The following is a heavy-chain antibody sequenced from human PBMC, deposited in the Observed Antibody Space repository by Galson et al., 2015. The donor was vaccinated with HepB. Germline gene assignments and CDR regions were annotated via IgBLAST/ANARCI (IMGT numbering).Heavy chain of an antibody. CDR1: GSSFTSYW. D-gene: IGHD6-19*01. CDR3: ARDTVAGSSYYYYYGMDV. Sequence: QSGAEVKKPGESLRISCKGSGSSFTSYWISWVRQMPGKGLEWMGRIDPSDSYTNYSPSFQGHVTISADKSISTAYLQWSSLKASDTAMYYCARDTVAGSSYYYYYGMDVWGQGTTVTVSS. CDR2: IDPSDSYT. V-gene: IGHV5-10-1*01. J-gene: IGHJ6*02.